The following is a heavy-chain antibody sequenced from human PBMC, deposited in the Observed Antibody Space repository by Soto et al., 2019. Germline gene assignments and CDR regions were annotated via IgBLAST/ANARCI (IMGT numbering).Heavy chain of an antibody. CDR1: GGSVTSDEDY. CDR2: ISNSGST. V-gene: IGHV4-30-4*01. Sequence: SEILSLTCTVSGGSVTSDEDYWTWIRQSPGKGLEWIGYISNSGSTGYNPSLKTRLSMSVDRSKNQFTLRLTSVTAADTAVYFCATESGSTYGYFDHWGQGTQVTVS. J-gene: IGHJ4*02. D-gene: IGHD5-18*01. CDR3: ATESGSTYGYFDH.